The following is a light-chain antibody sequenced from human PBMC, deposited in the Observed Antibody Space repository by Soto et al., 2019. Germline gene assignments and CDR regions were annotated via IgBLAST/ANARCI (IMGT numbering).Light chain of an antibody. V-gene: IGLV2-11*02. Sequence: QSALAQPRSVSGSPGQSVDISCTGTSSGVGGYNYVSWYQQHPVKAPKLMIYDVNKRPSGVPDRFSGSKSGNTASLPISGLQAEDDADYYCCSCAGGYSLYVFGTESKVTV. CDR2: DVN. J-gene: IGLJ1*01. CDR1: SSGVGGYNY. CDR3: CSCAGGYSLYV.